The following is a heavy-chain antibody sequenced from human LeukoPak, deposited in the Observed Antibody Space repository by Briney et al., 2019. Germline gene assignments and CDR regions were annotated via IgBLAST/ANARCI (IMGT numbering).Heavy chain of an antibody. J-gene: IGHJ6*02. V-gene: IGHV3-9*01. CDR3: AKDLSSSWYNSYYYYGMDG. Sequence: GGSLRLSCAASGFTFDDYAMHWVRQAPGKGLEWVSGISWNSGSIGYADSVKGRFTISRDNAKNSLYLQMNSLRAEDTALYYCAKDLSSSWYNSYYYYGMDGWGQGTTVTVSS. CDR2: ISWNSGSI. D-gene: IGHD6-13*01. CDR1: GFTFDDYA.